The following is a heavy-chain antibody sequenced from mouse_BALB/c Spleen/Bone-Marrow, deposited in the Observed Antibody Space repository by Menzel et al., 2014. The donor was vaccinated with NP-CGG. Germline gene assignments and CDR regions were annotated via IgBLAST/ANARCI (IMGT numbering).Heavy chain of an antibody. CDR1: GYTFTSSD. CDR2: INPYNDGT. D-gene: IGHD1-1*01. V-gene: IGHV1-14*01. Sequence: EVQLQQSGPELVKPGASVKMSCKASGYTFTSSDMLWVKQKPGQGLEWIGYINPYNDGTKYNEKFKGKATLTSDKSSSTAYMELSSLTSYDSAVDYCARGLPRLLGWYFDVWGAGTTVTVSS. J-gene: IGHJ1*01. CDR3: ARGLPRLLGWYFDV.